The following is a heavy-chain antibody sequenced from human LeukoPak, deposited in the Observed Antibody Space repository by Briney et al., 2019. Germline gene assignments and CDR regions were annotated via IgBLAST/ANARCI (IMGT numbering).Heavy chain of an antibody. Sequence: PSETLSLTCTVSGGSISSHYWSWIRQPAGKGLEWIGRIYTSGSTNYNPSLKSRVTMSVDTSKNQFSLKLSSVTAADTAVYYCASLFRGWGPLRRYYYMDVWGKGTTVTISS. CDR3: ASLFRGWGPLRRYYYMDV. CDR2: IYTSGST. J-gene: IGHJ6*03. CDR1: GGSISSHY. D-gene: IGHD1-26*01. V-gene: IGHV4-4*07.